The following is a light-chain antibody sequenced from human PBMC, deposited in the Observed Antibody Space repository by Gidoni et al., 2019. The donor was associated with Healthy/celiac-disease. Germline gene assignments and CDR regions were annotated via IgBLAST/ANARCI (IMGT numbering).Light chain of an antibody. CDR3: AAWDDSLSGRV. CDR1: SSNIGSNY. Sequence: QSVLTQPPSASGPPGPRVTISCSGSSSNIGSNYVYWYQQLPGTAPKLLIYRNNQRPSGVPDRFSGSNSGTSASLAISGLRSEDEADYYCAAWDDSLSGRVFGGGTKLTVL. J-gene: IGLJ3*02. V-gene: IGLV1-47*01. CDR2: RNN.